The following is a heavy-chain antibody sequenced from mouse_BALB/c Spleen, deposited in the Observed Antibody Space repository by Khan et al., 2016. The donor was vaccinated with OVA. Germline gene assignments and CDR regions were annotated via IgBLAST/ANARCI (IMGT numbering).Heavy chain of an antibody. CDR3: GKGVWVYYFALDY. CDR2: IWGGGTT. J-gene: IGHJ4*01. V-gene: IGHV2-6-5*01. D-gene: IGHD2-10*02. Sequence: QVQLKQSGPGLVAPSQNLSITCTVSGFSLTDYGVSWIRQPPGKGLEWLGVIWGGGTTYYNSALKSRLSISKDNSKSQVFLKMNSLQTDDTAMYYCGKGVWVYYFALDYWGQGTSVTVSS. CDR1: GFSLTDYG.